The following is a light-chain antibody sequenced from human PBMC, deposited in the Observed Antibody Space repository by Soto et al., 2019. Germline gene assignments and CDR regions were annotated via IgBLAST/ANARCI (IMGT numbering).Light chain of an antibody. CDR2: DAS. J-gene: IGKJ4*01. CDR3: QQRSNWLT. CDR1: QSVSSY. V-gene: IGKV3-11*01. Sequence: PVERATLSCRASQSVSSYLAWYQQKSGQAPMLLIYDASNSATGIPARFSGSGSGTDFTLTISSLEPEDFAVYYCQQRSNWLTFGGGTKVEIK.